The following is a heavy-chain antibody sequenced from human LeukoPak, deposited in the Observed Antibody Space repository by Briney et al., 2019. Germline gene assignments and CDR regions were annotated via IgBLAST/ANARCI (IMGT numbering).Heavy chain of an antibody. Sequence: PSETLSLTCTVSGGSISSPSYFWDWIRQPPGKGLEWIGYIYHSGSTYYNPSLKSRVTISVDRSKNQLSLKLSSVTAADTAVYYCASNYYDSSGYYPLRYWGQGTLVTVSS. J-gene: IGHJ4*02. D-gene: IGHD3-22*01. V-gene: IGHV4-30-2*01. CDR2: IYHSGST. CDR3: ASNYYDSSGYYPLRY. CDR1: GGSISSPSYF.